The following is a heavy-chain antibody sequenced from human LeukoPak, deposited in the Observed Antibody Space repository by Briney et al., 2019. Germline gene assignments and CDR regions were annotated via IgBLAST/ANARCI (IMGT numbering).Heavy chain of an antibody. V-gene: IGHV3-9*01. CDR1: GFTFHDFA. J-gene: IGHJ4*02. CDR3: AKELYSTTYGFPFDY. CDR2: ISWNSGSI. D-gene: IGHD3-10*01. Sequence: GGSLRLSCAASGFTFHDFAIHWVRQAPGKGLEWVSGISWNSGSISYADSVKGRFTISRDNAKNSLFLQMTSLRAEDTALYYCAKELYSTTYGFPFDYWGQGTLVTVSS.